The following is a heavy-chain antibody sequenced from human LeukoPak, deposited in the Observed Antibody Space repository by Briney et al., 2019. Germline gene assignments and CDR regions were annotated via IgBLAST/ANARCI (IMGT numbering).Heavy chain of an antibody. Sequence: PGGSLRLSCAASGFTFRSYAMSWVRQAPGKGLEWVSAISGSGGSTYYADSVKGRFTISRDNSKNTLYLQMNSLRAEDTAVYYCAKDPQQGYYGSESYYQGYWGQGTLVTVSS. D-gene: IGHD3-10*01. CDR1: GFTFRSYA. J-gene: IGHJ4*02. V-gene: IGHV3-23*01. CDR3: AKDPQQGYYGSESYYQGY. CDR2: ISGSGGST.